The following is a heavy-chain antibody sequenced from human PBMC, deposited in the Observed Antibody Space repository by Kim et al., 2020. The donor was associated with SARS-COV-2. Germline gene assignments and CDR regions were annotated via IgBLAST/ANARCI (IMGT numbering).Heavy chain of an antibody. V-gene: IGHV5-51*01. J-gene: IGHJ5*01. CDR1: AYSFTSYW. D-gene: IGHD3-10*01. CDR3: ARGRAELWFGELFACWFDP. CDR2: IYPGDSDT. Sequence: GESLKISCKGSAYSFTSYWIGWVRQMPGKGLEWMGIIYPGDSDTRYSPSFQGQVTISADKSISTAYLQWSSLKASDTAMYYCARGRAELWFGELFACWFDPWSQGTLVTISS.